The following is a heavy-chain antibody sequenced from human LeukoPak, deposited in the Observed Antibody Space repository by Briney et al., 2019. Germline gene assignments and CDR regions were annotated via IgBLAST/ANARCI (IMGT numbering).Heavy chain of an antibody. J-gene: IGHJ4*02. D-gene: IGHD3-16*01. Sequence: SQTLSLTCAVSGGSISSGGYSWSWIRQPPGKGLEWIGYIYHSGSTYYNPSLKSRVTISVDTSKNQFSLKLSSVTAADTAVYYCARGKTRPIPPPRSWGTLDYWGQGTLVTVSS. CDR3: ARGKTRPIPPPRSWGTLDY. V-gene: IGHV4-30-2*01. CDR2: IYHSGST. CDR1: GGSISSGGYS.